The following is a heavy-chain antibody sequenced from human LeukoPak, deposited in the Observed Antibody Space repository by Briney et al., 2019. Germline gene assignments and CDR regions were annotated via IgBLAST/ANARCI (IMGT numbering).Heavy chain of an antibody. J-gene: IGHJ5*02. Sequence: GGSLRLSCAASGFTFSTCSMNWVRQAPGKGLEWVSYISSSGVTIYYADSVKGRFTISRDNAKNSLYLQMNSLRAEDTAVYYCAILQILVRGVVGRKSTEPTYNWFDPWGQGTLVTVSS. D-gene: IGHD3-10*01. CDR3: AILQILVRGVVGRKSTEPTYNWFDP. V-gene: IGHV3-48*01. CDR1: GFTFSTCS. CDR2: ISSSGVTI.